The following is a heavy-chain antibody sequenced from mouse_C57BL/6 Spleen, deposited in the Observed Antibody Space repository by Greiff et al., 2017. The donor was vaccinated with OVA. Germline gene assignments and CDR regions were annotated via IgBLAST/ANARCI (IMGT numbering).Heavy chain of an antibody. V-gene: IGHV5-6*01. CDR3: ARDGYRGYFDV. J-gene: IGHJ1*03. D-gene: IGHD1-2*01. Sequence: EVQLVESGGDLVKPGGSLKLSCAASGFTFSSYGMSWVRQTPDKRLEWVATISSGGSYTYYPDGVKGRFTISRDNAKNTLYLQMSSLKSEDTAMYYCARDGYRGYFDVWGTGTTVTVSS. CDR1: GFTFSSYG. CDR2: ISSGGSYT.